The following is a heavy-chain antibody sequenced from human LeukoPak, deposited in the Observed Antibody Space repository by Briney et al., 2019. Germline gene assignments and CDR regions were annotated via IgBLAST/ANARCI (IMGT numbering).Heavy chain of an antibody. V-gene: IGHV3-7*01. J-gene: IGHJ4*02. CDR1: GFTFSSYW. CDR2: LKQDGSEK. D-gene: IGHD3-3*01. Sequence: GGSLRLSCAASGFTFSSYWMSWVRQAPGKGLEWVANLKQDGSEKYYVDSVKGRFTISRDNAKNSLYLQMNSLRAEDTAVYYCARDPYYDFWSGYHHFDYWGQGILVTVSS. CDR3: ARDPYYDFWSGYHHFDY.